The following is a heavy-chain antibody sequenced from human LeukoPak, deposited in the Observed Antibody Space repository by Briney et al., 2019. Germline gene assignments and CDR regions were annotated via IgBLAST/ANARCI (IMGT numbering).Heavy chain of an antibody. Sequence: PSETLSLTCTVSGGSISSGSYYWSWIRQPAGKGLEWIGRIYTSGSTNYNPSLKSRVTISVDTSKNQFSLKLSSVTAADTAVYYCAREWVYYYSSGVFDYWGQGTLVTVSS. D-gene: IGHD3-22*01. CDR2: IYTSGST. CDR1: GGSISSGSYY. V-gene: IGHV4-61*02. CDR3: AREWVYYYSSGVFDY. J-gene: IGHJ4*02.